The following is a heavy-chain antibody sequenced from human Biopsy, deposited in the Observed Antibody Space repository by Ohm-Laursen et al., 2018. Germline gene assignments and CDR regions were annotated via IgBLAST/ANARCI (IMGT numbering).Heavy chain of an antibody. CDR1: GGSLKNYY. CDR2: VYTSGST. Sequence: SETLSLTCPVSGGSLKNYYWSWIRQPAGKGLEWIGRVYTSGSTSYNPSLVSRVTMSVVTSKNQYSLKVTSMTAADTALYYCARDYGLELGGLEAFDIWGQGTMVTVSS. CDR3: ARDYGLELGGLEAFDI. V-gene: IGHV4-4*07. J-gene: IGHJ3*02. D-gene: IGHD1-7*01.